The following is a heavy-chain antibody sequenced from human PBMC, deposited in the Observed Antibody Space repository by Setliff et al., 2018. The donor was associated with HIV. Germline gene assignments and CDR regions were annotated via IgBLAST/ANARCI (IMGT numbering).Heavy chain of an antibody. J-gene: IGHJ4*02. CDR3: ARGVTTIQY. Sequence: ASVKVSCKASGYTFNTYDLVWVRQTSGQGLEWMGSMNANSGSAVYAPQFQGRVTMTRNTSISTAYMDMSRLRSEDTAVYYCARGVTTIQYWGQGSLVTSPQ. V-gene: IGHV1-8*02. D-gene: IGHD4-4*01. CDR1: GYTFNTYD. CDR2: MNANSGSA.